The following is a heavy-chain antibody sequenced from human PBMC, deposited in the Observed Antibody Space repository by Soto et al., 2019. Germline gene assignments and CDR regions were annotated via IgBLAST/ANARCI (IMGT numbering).Heavy chain of an antibody. Sequence: PSETLSLTCTVSGCSISSGDYYWSWIRQPPGKGLEWIGYIYYSGSIYYNPSLKSRVTISVDTSKNQFSLKLSSVTAADTAVYYCARATNGLLDYWGQGTLVTVSS. V-gene: IGHV4-30-4*01. CDR3: ARATNGLLDY. D-gene: IGHD1-1*01. J-gene: IGHJ4*02. CDR2: IYYSGSI. CDR1: GCSISSGDYY.